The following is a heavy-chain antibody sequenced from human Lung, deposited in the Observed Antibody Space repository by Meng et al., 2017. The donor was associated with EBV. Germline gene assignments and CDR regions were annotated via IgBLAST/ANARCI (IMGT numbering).Heavy chain of an antibody. CDR1: GDSVSSSRAA. J-gene: IGHJ2*01. Sequence: GPGLVKPSQTLSLTWVIPGDSVSSSRAAWTWIRKSPSRGLEWLGRTYYRSKWYNDYAVFVKSRITINPDTSKNQFSLQLNSVTPEDTAVYYCARGATSVFDLWGRGTLVTVSS. V-gene: IGHV6-1*01. CDR2: TYYRSKWYN. CDR3: ARGATSVFDL.